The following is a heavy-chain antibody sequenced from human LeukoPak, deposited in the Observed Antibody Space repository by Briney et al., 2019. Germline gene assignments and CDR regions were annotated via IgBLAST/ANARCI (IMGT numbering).Heavy chain of an antibody. D-gene: IGHD3-9*01. CDR2: ISYDGSNK. V-gene: IGHV3-30-3*01. Sequence: GRSLRLSCAASGFTFSSYAMHWVRQAPGKGLECVAVISYDGSNKYYADSVKGRFTISRDNSKNTLYLQMNSLRAEDTAVYYCARESPSFEYFDYWGQGTLVTVSS. J-gene: IGHJ4*02. CDR1: GFTFSSYA. CDR3: ARESPSFEYFDY.